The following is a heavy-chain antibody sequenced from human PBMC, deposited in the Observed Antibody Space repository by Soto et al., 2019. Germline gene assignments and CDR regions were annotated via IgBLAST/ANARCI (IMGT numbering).Heavy chain of an antibody. CDR2: ISSSSSYI. Sequence: GGSLRLSCAASGFTFSSYSMNWVRQAPGKGLEWVSSISSSSSYIYYADSVKGRFTISRDNAKNSLYLQMNSLRAEDTAVYYCARDMKVVAARGPQDYWGQGTLVTVSS. CDR3: ARDMKVVAARGPQDY. J-gene: IGHJ4*02. V-gene: IGHV3-21*01. D-gene: IGHD6-6*01. CDR1: GFTFSSYS.